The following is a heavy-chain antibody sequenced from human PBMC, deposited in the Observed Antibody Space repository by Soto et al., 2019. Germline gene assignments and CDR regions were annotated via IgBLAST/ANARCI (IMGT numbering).Heavy chain of an antibody. CDR1: GDTFSDYF. D-gene: IGHD5-12*01. Sequence: QVQLVQSGAEVRKPGASVTVSCRTSGDTFSDYFIPWVRQAPGQGLEWMGWINPNSGATNYAQKFRGWVTMTRDTSIRTVYMQLSRLRSDDTAVYYCARESGGATATLDYYYFYMDVWGTGTTVTVSS. CDR3: ARESGGATATLDYYYFYMDV. CDR2: INPNSGAT. J-gene: IGHJ6*03. V-gene: IGHV1-2*04.